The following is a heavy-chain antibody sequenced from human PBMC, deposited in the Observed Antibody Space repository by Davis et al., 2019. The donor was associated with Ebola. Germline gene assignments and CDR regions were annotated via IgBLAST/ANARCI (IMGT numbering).Heavy chain of an antibody. D-gene: IGHD2-15*01. Sequence: ASVKVSCKASGYTFTSYDINWVRQATGQGLEWMGWMNPNSGNTGYAQKFQGRVTITRNTSISTAYMELSSLRSEDTAVYYCARGPLYCSGGSCLNWYFDLWGRGTLVTVSS. CDR2: MNPNSGNT. CDR1: GYTFTSYD. J-gene: IGHJ2*01. CDR3: ARGPLYCSGGSCLNWYFDL. V-gene: IGHV1-8*03.